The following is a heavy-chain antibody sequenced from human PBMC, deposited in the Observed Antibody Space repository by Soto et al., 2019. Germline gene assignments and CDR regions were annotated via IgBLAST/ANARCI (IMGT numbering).Heavy chain of an antibody. J-gene: IGHJ2*01. CDR2: GYYSGST. D-gene: IGHD6-19*01. V-gene: IGHV4-39*01. CDR3: ARHEPHPRHSSGWFGGWSFDL. Sequence: QLQLQESGPGLVKPSETLSLTCTVSGGSIRSSSYYWGWIHQPPGKGLEWIGCGYYSGSTYYNPSLKSRVTISVNTSKNQFSLKLSSGTAADTAVYYCARHEPHPRHSSGWFGGWSFDLWGRGTLVTVSS. CDR1: GGSIRSSSYY.